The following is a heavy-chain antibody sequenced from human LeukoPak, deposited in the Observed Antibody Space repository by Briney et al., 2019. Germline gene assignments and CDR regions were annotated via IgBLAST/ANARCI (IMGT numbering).Heavy chain of an antibody. D-gene: IGHD1-26*01. CDR3: ARVGEGRYYQYYYMDV. V-gene: IGHV3-64*01. CDR2: ISKNGGNT. Sequence: GGSLRLSCTASGFTLSSYAMHWVRQAPGRGLEYVSAISKNGGNTYYANSVKGRFSISRDNSKNTLYLQMGSLRTEDMAVYYCARVGEGRYYQYYYMDVWGKGTTVTVSS. J-gene: IGHJ6*03. CDR1: GFTLSSYA.